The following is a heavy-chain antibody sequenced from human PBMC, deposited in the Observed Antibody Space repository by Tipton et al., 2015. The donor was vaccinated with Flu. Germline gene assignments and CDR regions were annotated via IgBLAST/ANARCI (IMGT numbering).Heavy chain of an antibody. Sequence: SLRLSCAASEFTLSDYYMSWIRQAPGKGLEWVSLISSSGIPIYYADSVKGRFTISRDSAKNSLYLQMNSLRAEDTAVYYCARDKTNVLRYFEAGMDVWGQGITVTVSS. CDR3: ARDKTNVLRYFEAGMDV. CDR2: ISSSGIPI. J-gene: IGHJ6*02. V-gene: IGHV3-11*01. CDR1: EFTLSDYY. D-gene: IGHD3-9*01.